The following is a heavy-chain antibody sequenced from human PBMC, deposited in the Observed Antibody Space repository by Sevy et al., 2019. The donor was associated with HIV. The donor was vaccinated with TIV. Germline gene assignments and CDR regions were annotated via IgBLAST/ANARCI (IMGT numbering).Heavy chain of an antibody. V-gene: IGHV3-48*02. CDR2: ISRTPATT. CDR1: GFTFSTYA. Sequence: GGSLRLSCKTSGFTFSTYAMHWVRQAPGKGLEWVASISRTPATTWYADSVRDRFTISRDNAKNSLYLEMNSLRDEDTAVYYCAREAYYYDSREGNWLDPWGQGTLVTVSS. J-gene: IGHJ5*02. D-gene: IGHD3-22*01. CDR3: AREAYYYDSREGNWLDP.